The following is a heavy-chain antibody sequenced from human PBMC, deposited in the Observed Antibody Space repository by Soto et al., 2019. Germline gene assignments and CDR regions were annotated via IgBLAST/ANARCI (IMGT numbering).Heavy chain of an antibody. D-gene: IGHD5-18*01. Sequence: PGGSLRLSCAASGFTVSSNYMSWVRQAPGKGLEWVSVIYSGGSTYYADSVKGRFTISRDNSKNTLYLQMNSLRAEDTAVYYCARGPPLDTAMGMSSWFDPWGQGTLVTVS. CDR3: ARGPPLDTAMGMSSWFDP. J-gene: IGHJ5*02. V-gene: IGHV3-53*01. CDR1: GFTVSSNY. CDR2: IYSGGST.